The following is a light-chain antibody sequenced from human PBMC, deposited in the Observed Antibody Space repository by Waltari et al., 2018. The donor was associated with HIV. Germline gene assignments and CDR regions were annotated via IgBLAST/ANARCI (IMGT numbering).Light chain of an antibody. CDR3: QQYNDYWT. J-gene: IGKJ1*01. Sequence: DIQMTQSPSTLSASVGDRVTITCRASQRISSWLAWYQQKPGKAPKLLIYKASNLESGVPSRFSGSGSGTDFTLTISSLQPDDFATYYCQQYNDYWTFGQGTKVEIK. CDR2: KAS. CDR1: QRISSW. V-gene: IGKV1-5*03.